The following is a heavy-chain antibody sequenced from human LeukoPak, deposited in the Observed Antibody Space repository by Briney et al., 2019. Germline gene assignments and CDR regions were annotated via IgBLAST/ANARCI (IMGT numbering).Heavy chain of an antibody. CDR2: IDKTTYPT. CDR3: AKFEGATIPGWFNDY. Sequence: GGSLRLSCAASEFIFSDYAMGWVRQAPGKGLEWVSTIDKTTYPTFYADSVKGRFTISRDNSKNTLYLQMNSLRTEDTAVYFCAKFEGATIPGWFNDYWGQGILVTVSS. CDR1: EFIFSDYA. D-gene: IGHD6-19*01. J-gene: IGHJ4*02. V-gene: IGHV3-23*05.